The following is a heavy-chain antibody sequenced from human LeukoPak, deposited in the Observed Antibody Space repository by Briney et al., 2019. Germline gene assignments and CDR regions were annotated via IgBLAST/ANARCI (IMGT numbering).Heavy chain of an antibody. V-gene: IGHV4-34*01. CDR2: INHSGST. J-gene: IGHJ4*02. CDR3: ARLRVAAAGGVYFDY. CDR1: GGSFSGYY. Sequence: SETLSLTCAVYGGSFSGYYWSWIRQPPGKGLEWIGEINHSGSTNYNPSLKSRVTISVDTSKNQFSLKLSSVTAADTAVYYCARLRVAAAGGVYFDYWGQGTLVTVSS. D-gene: IGHD6-13*01.